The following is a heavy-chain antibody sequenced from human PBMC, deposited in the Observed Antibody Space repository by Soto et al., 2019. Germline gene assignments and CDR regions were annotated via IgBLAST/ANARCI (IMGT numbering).Heavy chain of an antibody. V-gene: IGHV4-59*01. J-gene: IGHJ5*02. CDR1: GGTISSYY. CDR3: ERVFGSSWNSGRGWFDP. Sequence: SETLSLTCTVSGGTISSYYWSWIRQPPGKGLEWIGYIYYSGSTNYNPSLKSRVTISVDTSKNQFSLKLSSVTAADPAVYYCERVFGSSWNSGRGWFDPWGQGTLVTVPQ. D-gene: IGHD6-13*01. CDR2: IYYSGST.